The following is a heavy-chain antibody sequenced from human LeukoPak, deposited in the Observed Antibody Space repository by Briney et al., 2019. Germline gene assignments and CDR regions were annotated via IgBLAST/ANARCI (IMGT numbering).Heavy chain of an antibody. Sequence: ASVKVSCKASGYTFTSYGISWVRQAPGQGLEWMGWISAYNGNTNYAQKLQGRVTMTTDTSTSTAYMELRSLRSDDTAVYYCARYLIGRYDYIWGSSRHDAFDIWGQGTMVTVSS. J-gene: IGHJ3*02. D-gene: IGHD3-16*01. CDR1: GYTFTSYG. V-gene: IGHV1-18*01. CDR2: ISAYNGNT. CDR3: ARYLIGRYDYIWGSSRHDAFDI.